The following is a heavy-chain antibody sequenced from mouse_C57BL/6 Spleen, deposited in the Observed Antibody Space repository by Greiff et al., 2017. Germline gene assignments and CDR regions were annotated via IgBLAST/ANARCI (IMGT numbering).Heavy chain of an antibody. D-gene: IGHD3-3*01. V-gene: IGHV14-3*01. Sequence: VHVKQSVAELVRPGASVKLSCTASGFNIKHTYMHWVKQRPEQGLEWIGRIVPANGNTKYAPKFQGKATITADTSSNTAYLQLSSLTSEDTAIYYCASEGFAMDYRDQGTSVTVSS. CDR3: ASEGFAMDY. CDR1: GFNIKHTY. J-gene: IGHJ4*01. CDR2: IVPANGNT.